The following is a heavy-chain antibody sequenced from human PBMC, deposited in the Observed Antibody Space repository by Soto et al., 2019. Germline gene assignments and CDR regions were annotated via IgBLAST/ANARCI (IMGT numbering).Heavy chain of an antibody. J-gene: IGHJ4*02. D-gene: IGHD5-18*01. V-gene: IGHV5-51*01. CDR1: GNNFSRNW. Sequence: PGEFPKTPRNSFGNNFSRNWIGLVRQMPGKGLEWMGINYPGDSDTRYSPSFQGQVPISDDKSINTAYLQWSSLKASDTAIYYCARPFGDTAMVIDYWGQGTQVTVSS. CDR2: NYPGDSDT. CDR3: ARPFGDTAMVIDY.